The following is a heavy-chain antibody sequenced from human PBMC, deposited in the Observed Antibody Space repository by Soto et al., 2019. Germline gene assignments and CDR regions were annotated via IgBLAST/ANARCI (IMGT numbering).Heavy chain of an antibody. CDR1: GGYISSYY. D-gene: IGHD3-3*02. CDR3: ARVLGNDAFDI. J-gene: IGHJ3*02. V-gene: IGHV4-59*12. Sequence: SETLSLTCTVSGGYISSYYWSWIRQPPGKGLEWIGYIHYSGSTNYNPSLKSRVTISVDKSKNQFSLKLSSVTAADTAVYYCARVLGNDAFDIWGQGTMVTVSS. CDR2: IHYSGST.